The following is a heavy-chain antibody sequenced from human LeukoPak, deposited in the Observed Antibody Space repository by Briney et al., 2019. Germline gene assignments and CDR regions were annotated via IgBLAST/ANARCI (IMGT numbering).Heavy chain of an antibody. J-gene: IGHJ4*02. CDR3: ARRAGAYSHPYDY. D-gene: IGHD4/OR15-4a*01. CDR2: IYSDNT. Sequence: GGSLRLSCTVSGFTVSSNSMSWVRQAPGKGLEWVSFIYSDNTHYSDSVKGRFTISRDNSKNTLYLQMNSLRAEDTAVYYCARRAGAYSHPYDYWGQGPLVTVSS. CDR1: GFTVSSNS. V-gene: IGHV3-53*01.